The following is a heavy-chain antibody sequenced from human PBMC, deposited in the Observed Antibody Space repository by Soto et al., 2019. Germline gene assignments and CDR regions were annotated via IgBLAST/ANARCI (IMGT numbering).Heavy chain of an antibody. V-gene: IGHV4-39*01. D-gene: IGHD3-10*01. CDR2: IYYSGST. J-gene: IGHJ3*02. CDR3: KLLWFGEKKGGAFDI. CDR1: GGSISSSSYY. Sequence: QLQLQESGPGLVKPSETLSLTCTVSGGSISSSSYYWGWIRQPPGKGLEWIGSIYYSGSTYYNPSLKSRVTISVDTSKNQFSLKLSSVTAADTAVYYCKLLWFGEKKGGAFDIWGQGTMVTVSS.